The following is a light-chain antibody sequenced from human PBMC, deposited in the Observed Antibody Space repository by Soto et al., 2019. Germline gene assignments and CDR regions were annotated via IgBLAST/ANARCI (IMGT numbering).Light chain of an antibody. CDR1: QSVSSN. J-gene: IGKJ1*01. Sequence: EIVMTQSPATLSVSPGERATLSCRASQSVSSNLAWYQQKPGQAPRLLIYGASTRATGIAARFSGSGSGTDFTLTISSLQSEDFALYFCQQYNDWPRTFGQGTKVDIK. CDR2: GAS. V-gene: IGKV3-15*01. CDR3: QQYNDWPRT.